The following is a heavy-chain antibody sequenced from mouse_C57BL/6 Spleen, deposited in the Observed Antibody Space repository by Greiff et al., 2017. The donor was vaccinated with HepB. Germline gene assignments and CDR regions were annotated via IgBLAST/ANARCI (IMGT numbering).Heavy chain of an antibody. CDR1: GYAFTNYL. CDR2: INPGSGGT. D-gene: IGHD2-4*01. Sequence: QVQLKQSGAELVRPGTSVKVSCKASGYAFTNYLIEWVKQRPGQGLEWIGVINPGSGGTNYNEKFKGKATLTADKSSSTAYMQLSSLTSEDSAVYFGARRHYDYGGGAMDYWGQGTSVTVSS. CDR3: ARRHYDYGGGAMDY. J-gene: IGHJ4*01. V-gene: IGHV1-54*01.